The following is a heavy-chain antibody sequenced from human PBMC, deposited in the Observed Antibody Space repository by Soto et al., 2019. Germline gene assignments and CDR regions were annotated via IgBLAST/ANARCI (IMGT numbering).Heavy chain of an antibody. Sequence: QVQLVESGGGMVQPGRSLRLSCAASGFTFSSFGLHWVRQAPGKGLEWVAVIWYDGSKKYHADSVKGRFTISRDNSKNTLYLQMNSLRVEDTAVYYCATGTTYKIDYWGQGTLVTVSS. J-gene: IGHJ4*02. D-gene: IGHD1-20*01. CDR1: GFTFSSFG. CDR2: IWYDGSKK. CDR3: ATGTTYKIDY. V-gene: IGHV3-33*01.